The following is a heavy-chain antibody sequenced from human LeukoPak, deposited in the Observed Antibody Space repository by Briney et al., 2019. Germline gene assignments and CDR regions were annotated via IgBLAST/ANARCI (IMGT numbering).Heavy chain of an antibody. CDR1: GFTFSAFS. D-gene: IGHD6-19*01. J-gene: IGHJ4*02. CDR2: ISSRGTTM. CDR3: AKRPRSGWYFDY. V-gene: IGHV3-48*04. Sequence: GGSLRLSCAASGFTFSAFSMTWVRQAPGKGLEWLSYISSRGTTMFYADSVKGRFTISRDNAKNSLYLQMNSLRAEDTALYYCAKRPRSGWYFDYWGQGTLVTVSS.